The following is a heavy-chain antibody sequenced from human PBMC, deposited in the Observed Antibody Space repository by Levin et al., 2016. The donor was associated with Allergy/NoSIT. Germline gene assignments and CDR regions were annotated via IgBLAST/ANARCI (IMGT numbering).Heavy chain of an antibody. D-gene: IGHD3-10*01. CDR1: GGSISSGGYY. CDR2: IYYSGST. Sequence: SETLSLTCTVSGGSISSGGYYWSWIRQHPGKGLEWIGYIYYSGSTYYNPSLKSRVTISVDTSKNQFSLKLSSVTAADTAVYYCARLGMVRGVIRFDYYYYGMDVWGQGTTVTVSS. V-gene: IGHV4-31*03. CDR3: ARLGMVRGVIRFDYYYYGMDV. J-gene: IGHJ6*02.